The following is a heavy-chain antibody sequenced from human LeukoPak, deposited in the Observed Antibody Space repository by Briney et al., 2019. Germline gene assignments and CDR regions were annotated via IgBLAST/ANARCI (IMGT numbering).Heavy chain of an antibody. CDR3: ARGPLAVDDY. D-gene: IGHD6-19*01. CDR2: MNPNSGNT. Sequence: GASVKVSCKASGYTFTGYDINWVRQATGQGLEWMGWMNPNSGNTGCAQKFQGRVTMTRNTSISTAYMELSSLKSEDTAVYYCARGPLAVDDYWGQGALVTVSS. V-gene: IGHV1-8*01. J-gene: IGHJ4*02. CDR1: GYTFTGYD.